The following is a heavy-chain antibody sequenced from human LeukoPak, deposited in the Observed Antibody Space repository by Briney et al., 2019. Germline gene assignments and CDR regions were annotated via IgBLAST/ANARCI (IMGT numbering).Heavy chain of an antibody. CDR1: GGSISSYY. Sequence: SETLSLTCTVSGGSISSYYWSWIRQPPGKGPEWTGYIYYSGSTNYNPSLKSRVTISVDTSKNQFSLKLSSVTAADTAVYYCARSLYRNYYFDYWGQGTLVTVSS. D-gene: IGHD2-2*02. J-gene: IGHJ4*02. V-gene: IGHV4-59*08. CDR3: ARSLYRNYYFDY. CDR2: IYYSGST.